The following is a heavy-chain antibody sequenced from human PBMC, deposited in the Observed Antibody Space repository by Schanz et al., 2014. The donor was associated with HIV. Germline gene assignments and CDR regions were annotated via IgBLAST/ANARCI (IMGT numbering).Heavy chain of an antibody. CDR2: IWFDGSNK. J-gene: IGHJ6*02. Sequence: VQLLESGGGLVQPGGSLRLSCAASGFTFSLYGMHWVRQAPGKGLEWVAVIWFDGSNKYYSDSVKGRFTISRDNSKNTLYLQMNSLRTEDTAVYYCAKDEGGGYYYYGMDVWGQGTTVTVSS. CDR3: AKDEGGGYYYYGMDV. D-gene: IGHD3-16*01. CDR1: GFTFSLYG. V-gene: IGHV3-33*06.